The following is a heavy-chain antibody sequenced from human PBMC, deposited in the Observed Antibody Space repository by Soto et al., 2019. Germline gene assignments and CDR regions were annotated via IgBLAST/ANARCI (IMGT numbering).Heavy chain of an antibody. CDR2: INHSGST. CDR1: GGSFSGYY. Sequence: QVQLQQWGAVLLKPSETLSLTCAVYGGSFSGYYWSWIRQPPGKGLEWIGEINHSGSTNYNPSLKSRVTISVDTSKNQFSLKLSSVTAADTAVYYCARGYGYNYWGQGTLVTVSS. V-gene: IGHV4-34*01. CDR3: ARGYGYNY. D-gene: IGHD5-12*01. J-gene: IGHJ4*02.